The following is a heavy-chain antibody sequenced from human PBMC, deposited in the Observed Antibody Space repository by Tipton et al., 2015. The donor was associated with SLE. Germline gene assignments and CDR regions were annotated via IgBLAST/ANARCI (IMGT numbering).Heavy chain of an antibody. CDR1: GGSFSGYY. V-gene: IGHV4-34*01. D-gene: IGHD2-15*01. CDR3: ARGGDIVGGPFDY. CDR2: INHSGST. J-gene: IGHJ4*02. Sequence: TLSLTCAVYGGSFSGYYWSWIRQPPGKGLEWIGEINHSGSTNYNPSLKSRVTISVDTSKNQFSLKLSSVTAADTAVYYCARGGDIVGGPFDYWGQGTLVTVSS.